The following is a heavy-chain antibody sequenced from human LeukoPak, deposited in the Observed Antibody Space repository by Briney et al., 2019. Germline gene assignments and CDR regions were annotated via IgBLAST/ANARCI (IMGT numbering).Heavy chain of an antibody. J-gene: IGHJ5*01. CDR2: INHSGST. CDR3: ARGRYFDWFPSARKNWFDP. V-gene: IGHV4-34*01. Sequence: SETLSPTCAVYAGSFSGYYWSWIRQPPGKGREWIGEINHSGSTNYNPSRKSRVTISVDTSKNQFSLKLSSVTAADTAVYYCARGRYFDWFPSARKNWFDPWGQGTLVTVSS. CDR1: AGSFSGYY. D-gene: IGHD3-9*01.